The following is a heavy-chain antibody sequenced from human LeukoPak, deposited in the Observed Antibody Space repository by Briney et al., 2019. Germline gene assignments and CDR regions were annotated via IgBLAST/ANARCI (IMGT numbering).Heavy chain of an antibody. CDR3: ARDLVKYYYYYGMDV. V-gene: IGHV1-46*01. CDR1: GYTFTSYY. CDR2: INPSGGST. J-gene: IGHJ6*02. Sequence: GASVKVSCKASGYTFTSYYMHWVRQAPGQGLEWMGIINPSGGSTSYAQKFQGRVTMTRDTSTSTVYMELSSLRSEDTAVYYCARDLVKYYYYYGMDVWGQGTTVTVSS. D-gene: IGHD2-21*01.